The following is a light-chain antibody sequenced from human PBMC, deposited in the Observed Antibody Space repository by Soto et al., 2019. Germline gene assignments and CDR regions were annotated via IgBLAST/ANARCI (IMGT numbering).Light chain of an antibody. J-gene: IGKJ1*01. V-gene: IGKV3-20*01. CDR3: QQYVRSLWT. CDR2: GAS. Sequence: EIVMTQSPATLSVPPGERATLSCRASQSVSTNFAWYQQKPGQAPRLLIYGASSRATGIPDRFSGSGSGTDFTLTISRLEPEDFAVYYCQQYVRSLWTFGQGTKVDIK. CDR1: QSVSTN.